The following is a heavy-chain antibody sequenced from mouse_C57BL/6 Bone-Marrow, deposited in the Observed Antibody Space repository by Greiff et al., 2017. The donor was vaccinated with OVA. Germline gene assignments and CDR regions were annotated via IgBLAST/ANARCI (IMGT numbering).Heavy chain of an antibody. CDR2: IWGVGST. CDR3: ASSSYDAMDY. J-gene: IGHJ4*01. D-gene: IGHD1-1*01. CDR1: GFSLTSYG. Sequence: QVQLQQSGPGLVAPSQSLSITCTVSGFSLTSYGVDCVRQSPGKGLEWLGVIWGVGSTNYNSALKSRLSISKDNSKSQVFLKMNSLQTDDTAMYYCASSSYDAMDYWGQGTSVTVSS. V-gene: IGHV2-6*01.